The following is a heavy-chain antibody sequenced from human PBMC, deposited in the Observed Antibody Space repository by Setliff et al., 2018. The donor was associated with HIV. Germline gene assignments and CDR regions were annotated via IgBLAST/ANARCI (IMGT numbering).Heavy chain of an antibody. CDR3: ARDHYDILTGYYRDYYYMDV. V-gene: IGHV1-18*01. J-gene: IGHJ6*03. D-gene: IGHD3-9*01. CDR1: GYTFTSYG. CDR2: ISAYSGNT. Sequence: ASVKVSCKASGYTFTSYGISWVRQAPGQGLEWMGWISAYSGNTNHAQKFQGRVTMTTDTSTSTAYMELRSLRSDDTAVYYCARDHYDILTGYYRDYYYMDVWGKGTAVTVSS.